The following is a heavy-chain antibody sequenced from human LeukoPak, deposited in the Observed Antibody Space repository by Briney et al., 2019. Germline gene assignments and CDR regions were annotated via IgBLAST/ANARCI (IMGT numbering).Heavy chain of an antibody. CDR1: GLGLSGYW. Sequence: PGGSLRLSCIGSGLGLSGYWMHWVRQVPGKGLAWLSRIDSDGGRIQYADSAKGRFTISRDNAKNTVYLQMNSLRPEDTALYYCVADSGNRSGGDLWGQGTLVTVSS. V-gene: IGHV3-74*03. CDR2: IDSDGGRI. J-gene: IGHJ5*02. CDR3: VADSGNRSGGDL. D-gene: IGHD1-26*01.